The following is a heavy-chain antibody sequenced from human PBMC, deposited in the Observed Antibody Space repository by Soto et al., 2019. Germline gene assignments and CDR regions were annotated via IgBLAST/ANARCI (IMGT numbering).Heavy chain of an antibody. Sequence: PGESLRLSCAASGFNFTNTGMNWVRQAPGKGLEWVGRIKSETDGGTTDYAAPVKGRFTISRDDSKSTLFLQMNSLKTEDTGVYYCAAMKTSWGQGT. CDR2: IKSETDGGTT. V-gene: IGHV3-15*07. J-gene: IGHJ4*02. CDR1: GFNFTNTG. CDR3: AAMKTS.